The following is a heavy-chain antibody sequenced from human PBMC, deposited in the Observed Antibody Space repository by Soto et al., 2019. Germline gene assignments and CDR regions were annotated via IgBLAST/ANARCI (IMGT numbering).Heavy chain of an antibody. CDR1: GYTFTSYA. J-gene: IGHJ4*02. D-gene: IGHD2-2*01. Sequence: QVQLVQSGAEVKKPGASVKVSCKASGYTFTSYAMHWVRQAPGQRLEWMGWINAGNGNTKYSQKFQGRVTITRDTSASTAYMELSSLRSEDTAVYYWARVRCSSTSCLFDYWGQGTLVTVSS. CDR3: ARVRCSSTSCLFDY. V-gene: IGHV1-3*01. CDR2: INAGNGNT.